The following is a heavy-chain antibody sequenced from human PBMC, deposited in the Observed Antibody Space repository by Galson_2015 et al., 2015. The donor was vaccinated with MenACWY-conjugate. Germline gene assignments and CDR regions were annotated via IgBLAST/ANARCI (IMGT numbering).Heavy chain of an antibody. CDR3: ARVGYSSGWYVDY. CDR2: IYHSGST. CDR1: GGSISSSNW. Sequence: SETLSLTCAVSGGSISSSNWWSWVRQPPGKGLEWIGEIYHSGSTNYNPSLKSRVTISVDKSKNQFSLKLSSVTAADTAVYYCARVGYSSGWYVDYWGQGTLVTVSS. D-gene: IGHD6-19*01. J-gene: IGHJ4*02. V-gene: IGHV4-4*02.